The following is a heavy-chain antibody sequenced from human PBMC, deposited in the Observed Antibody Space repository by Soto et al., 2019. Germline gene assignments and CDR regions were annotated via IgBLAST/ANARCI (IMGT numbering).Heavy chain of an antibody. J-gene: IGHJ4*02. D-gene: IGHD6-13*01. V-gene: IGHV3-30-3*01. Sequence: GGSLRLSCAASGFTFSSYAMHWVRQAPGKGLEWVAVISYDGSNKYYADSVKGRFTISRDNSKNTLYLQMNSLRAEDTAVYYCARDPEIAAAGYFDYWGQGTLVTVSS. CDR1: GFTFSSYA. CDR2: ISYDGSNK. CDR3: ARDPEIAAAGYFDY.